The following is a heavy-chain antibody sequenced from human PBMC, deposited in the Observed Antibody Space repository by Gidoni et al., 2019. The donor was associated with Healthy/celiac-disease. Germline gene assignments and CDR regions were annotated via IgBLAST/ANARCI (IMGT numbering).Heavy chain of an antibody. D-gene: IGHD2-21*02. V-gene: IGHV3-23*01. J-gene: IGHJ3*02. CDR3: AKDHRTYCGGDCYYSGAFDI. CDR2: SSGSGGST. CDR1: GFTSSSYA. Sequence: EVQLLESGVGFVPPGGSLRLSCAASGFTSSSYAILWVRQPPGKGLEWVSASSGSGGSTYYADSVKGRFTISRDNSKNTLYLQMNSLRAEDTAVYYCAKDHRTYCGGDCYYSGAFDIWGQGTMVTVSS.